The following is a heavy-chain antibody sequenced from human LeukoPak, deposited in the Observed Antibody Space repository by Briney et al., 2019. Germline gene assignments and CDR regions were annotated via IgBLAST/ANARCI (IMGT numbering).Heavy chain of an antibody. V-gene: IGHV4-4*02. J-gene: IGHJ3*02. CDR2: IYHSGST. D-gene: IGHD3-10*01. CDR3: ARILLWFGELSPQYAFDI. Sequence: SETLSLTCAVSGGSISSNNWWSWVRQPPGKGLEWIGEIYHSGSTNYNPSLKSRVTISVDKSKNQFSLKLSSVTAADTAVYYCARILLWFGELSPQYAFDIWGQGTMVTVSS. CDR1: GGSISSNNW.